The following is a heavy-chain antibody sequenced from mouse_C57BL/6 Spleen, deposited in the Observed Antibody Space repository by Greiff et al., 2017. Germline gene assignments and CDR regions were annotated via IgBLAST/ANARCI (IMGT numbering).Heavy chain of an antibody. Sequence: QQWPGQGLEWFGWLYPGCGNTKYNVKFKGKATLTVDTSSSTAYMQLSSLTSEDSAVYFCARITGPYWYFDVWGTGTTVTVSS. J-gene: IGHJ1*03. CDR2: LYPGCGNT. D-gene: IGHD4-1*01. V-gene: IGHV1-84*01. CDR3: ARITGPYWYFDV.